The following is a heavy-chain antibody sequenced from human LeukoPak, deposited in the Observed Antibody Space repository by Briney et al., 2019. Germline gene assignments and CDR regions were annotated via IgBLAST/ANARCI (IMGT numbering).Heavy chain of an antibody. CDR2: IYYSGST. Sequence: SETLSLTCTVSGGSISSYYWSWIRQPPGNGLEWIGYIYYSGSTKYNPSLKSRVTISVDASKNQFSLNLSSVTAADTAVYYCAGITMVRGGLGELKRYGMDVWGQGTTVIVSS. V-gene: IGHV4-59*08. CDR3: AGITMVRGGLGELKRYGMDV. J-gene: IGHJ6*02. D-gene: IGHD3-10*01. CDR1: GGSISSYY.